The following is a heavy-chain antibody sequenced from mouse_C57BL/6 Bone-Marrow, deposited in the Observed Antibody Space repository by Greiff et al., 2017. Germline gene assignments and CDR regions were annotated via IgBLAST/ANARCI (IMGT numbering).Heavy chain of an antibody. J-gene: IGHJ3*01. Sequence: QVQLQQSGPELVKPGASVKISCKASGYAFSSSWMNWVKQRPGKGLEWIGRIYPGDGDTNYNGKFKGKATLTAGKSSSTAYMQLSSLTSEDSAVYFCARGGYGAWFAYWGQGTLVTVSA. D-gene: IGHD2-2*01. CDR1: GYAFSSSW. CDR3: ARGGYGAWFAY. CDR2: IYPGDGDT. V-gene: IGHV1-82*01.